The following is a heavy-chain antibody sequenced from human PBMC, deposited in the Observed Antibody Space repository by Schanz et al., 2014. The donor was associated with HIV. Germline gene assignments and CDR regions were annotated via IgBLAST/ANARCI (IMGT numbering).Heavy chain of an antibody. D-gene: IGHD6-6*01. Sequence: QVQLVESGGCVVQPWRSLRLSCAASGFTFSSYGMHWVRQAPGKGLEWVAVISYDGSNKYYADSVKGRFTISRDNSKNTLYLQMNSLRAEDTAVYYCAKDLYSSSSVDYWGQGTLVTVSS. CDR1: GFTFSSYG. CDR3: AKDLYSSSSVDY. J-gene: IGHJ4*02. CDR2: ISYDGSNK. V-gene: IGHV3-30*18.